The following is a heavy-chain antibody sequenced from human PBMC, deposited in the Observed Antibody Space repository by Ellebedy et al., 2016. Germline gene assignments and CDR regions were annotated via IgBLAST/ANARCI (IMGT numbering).Heavy chain of an antibody. CDR2: INGDGSAK. CDR1: GFSFSTSW. CDR3: VRDDRSTYLFDS. D-gene: IGHD3-22*01. V-gene: IGHV3-7*03. Sequence: GGSLRLSCAASGFSFSTSWMSWVRQAPGKGLEWVANINGDGSAKHYVDSLKGRITISRDNAKNSVYLEMNSLRAEDTAVYSCVRDDRSTYLFDSWGQGTLVTVSS. J-gene: IGHJ4*02.